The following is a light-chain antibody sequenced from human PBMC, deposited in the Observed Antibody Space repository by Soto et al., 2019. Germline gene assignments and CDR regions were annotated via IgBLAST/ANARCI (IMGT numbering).Light chain of an antibody. CDR3: QQLSTYSS. V-gene: IGKV1-9*01. CDR1: QGINTF. Sequence: DIQLTQSRSFLSASVRDRVTITCRASQGINTFLALYQQKPGKAPKVLIYDASRLHSGVPSRFIGSGSGTEFTLTINSMKPEDFATYFCQQLSTYSSFCGGTKVDIK. CDR2: DAS. J-gene: IGKJ4*01.